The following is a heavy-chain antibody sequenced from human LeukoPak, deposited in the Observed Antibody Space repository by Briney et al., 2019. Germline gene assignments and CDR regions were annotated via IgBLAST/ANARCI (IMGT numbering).Heavy chain of an antibody. D-gene: IGHD5-12*01. J-gene: IGHJ4*02. CDR2: INSDGSST. Sequence: GGSLRLSCAASGFTFSSYWMHWVRQAPGKGLVWVSRINSDGSSTSYADSVKGRFTISRDNAKNTLYLQMNSLRAEDTAVYYCAREATGEIVDYWGQGTLVTVSS. V-gene: IGHV3-74*01. CDR3: AREATGEIVDY. CDR1: GFTFSSYW.